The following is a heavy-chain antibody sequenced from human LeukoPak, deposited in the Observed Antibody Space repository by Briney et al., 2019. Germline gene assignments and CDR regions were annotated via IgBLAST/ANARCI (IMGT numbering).Heavy chain of an antibody. D-gene: IGHD5-18*01. V-gene: IGHV3-23*01. CDR3: AKVRDLDTVLGRFDN. CDR2: ISGNGGRT. CDR1: GFTFCSYA. Sequence: GGSLRLSCAASGFTFCSYAMSWVRQAPGKGLEWVSVISGNGGRTYYADSVKGRFTISRDNSKNTLYLQMNSLRAEDTAVYYCAKVRDLDTVLGRFDNWGQGTLVTVSS. J-gene: IGHJ5*02.